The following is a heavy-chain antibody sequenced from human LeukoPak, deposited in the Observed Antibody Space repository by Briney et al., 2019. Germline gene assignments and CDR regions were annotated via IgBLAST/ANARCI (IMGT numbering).Heavy chain of an antibody. D-gene: IGHD3-10*01. CDR2: ISSSSTTI. CDR3: ARGVNSAIDW. CDR1: GFTFDTYS. V-gene: IGHV3-48*04. J-gene: IGHJ4*02. Sequence: PGGSLRLSCTASGFTFDTYSMNWVRQAPGKGLEWVSYISSSSTTINYADSVKGRFTISRDNADNSLYLQMNSLRGDDTAVYFCARGVNSAIDWWGQGTLVTVSS.